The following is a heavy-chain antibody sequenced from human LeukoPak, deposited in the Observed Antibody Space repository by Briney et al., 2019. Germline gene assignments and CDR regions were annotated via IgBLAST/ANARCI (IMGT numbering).Heavy chain of an antibody. CDR1: GFTFSDYY. CDR3: ASSLIVGATKFDY. Sequence: PGGSLRLSCAASGFTFSDYYMSWIRQAPGKGLEWVSYISSSGSTIYYADSVKGRFTISRDNAKNSLYLQMNSLRAEDTAVYYCASSLIVGATKFDYWGQGTLVTVSS. V-gene: IGHV3-11*01. CDR2: ISSSGSTI. D-gene: IGHD1-26*01. J-gene: IGHJ4*02.